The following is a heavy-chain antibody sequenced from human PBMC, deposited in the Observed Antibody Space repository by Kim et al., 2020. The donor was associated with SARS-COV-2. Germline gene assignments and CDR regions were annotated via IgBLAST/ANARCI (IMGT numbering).Heavy chain of an antibody. CDR3: AKIRGSWNSVFDY. CDR2: ITGTGGGT. CDR1: GFTFSSYA. J-gene: IGHJ4*02. V-gene: IGHV3-23*01. Sequence: GGSLRLSCVASGFTFSSYAMGWVRQAPGKGLEWVSTITGTGGGTYYADSVKGRFTISRDNSKNTLYLQMDSLRADDTAVYYFAKIRGSWNSVFDYWGQG. D-gene: IGHD1-7*01.